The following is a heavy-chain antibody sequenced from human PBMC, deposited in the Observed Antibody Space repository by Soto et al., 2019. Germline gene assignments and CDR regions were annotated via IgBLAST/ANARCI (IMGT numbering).Heavy chain of an antibody. D-gene: IGHD7-27*01. CDR3: ARGPSGDKVDY. CDR1: GGSICGYY. Sequence: SETLSLTCTVSGGSICGYYWSWIRQPPGKGLEWIGFIYYSGSTNYNPSLKSRVTISVDTSKKQFSLKLSSLTAADTAVYYCARGPSGDKVDYWGQGILVTVSS. V-gene: IGHV4-59*01. CDR2: IYYSGST. J-gene: IGHJ4*02.